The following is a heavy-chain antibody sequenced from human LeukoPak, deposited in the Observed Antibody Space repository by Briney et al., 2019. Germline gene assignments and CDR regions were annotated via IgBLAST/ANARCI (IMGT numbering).Heavy chain of an antibody. CDR2: INWNSGNI. D-gene: IGHD3-22*01. V-gene: IGHV3-9*01. Sequence: GRSLRLSCAASGFTFDDYAMHWVRQAPGKGLEWVSAINWNSGNIGYADSVKGRFTVSRDNSKNTLYLQMNSLRAEDTAVYYCARVYYDISGPFDYWGQGTLVTVSS. J-gene: IGHJ4*02. CDR1: GFTFDDYA. CDR3: ARVYYDISGPFDY.